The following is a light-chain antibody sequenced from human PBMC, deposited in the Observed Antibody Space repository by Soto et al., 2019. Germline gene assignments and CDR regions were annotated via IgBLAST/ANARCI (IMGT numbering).Light chain of an antibody. V-gene: IGLV2-14*01. CDR3: SSYSSISTWV. CDR1: SSDVGGHNY. J-gene: IGLJ3*02. Sequence: QSALTQPASVSGSPGQSITISCTGTSSDVGGHNYVSWHQQHPGNAPKLMIYEVSNRPSGVSNRFSASKSGNTASLTISGLQAEDEGDYYCSSYSSISTWVFGGGTKVTVL. CDR2: EVS.